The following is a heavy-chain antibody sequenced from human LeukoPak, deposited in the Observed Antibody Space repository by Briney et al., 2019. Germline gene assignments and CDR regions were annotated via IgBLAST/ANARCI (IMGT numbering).Heavy chain of an antibody. CDR1: GFTFSSCA. V-gene: IGHV3-23*01. D-gene: IGHD1-26*01. CDR3: AKDPIVFNSGDYYVGAFNI. Sequence: GGSLRLSCAASGFTFSSCALSWVRQAPGKGLEWVSAISASGGKTWYVDSMKGRFTISRDNSKNTLYLQMNSLRAEDTAVYYCAKDPIVFNSGDYYVGAFNIWGQGTMVTVSS. J-gene: IGHJ3*02. CDR2: ISASGGKT.